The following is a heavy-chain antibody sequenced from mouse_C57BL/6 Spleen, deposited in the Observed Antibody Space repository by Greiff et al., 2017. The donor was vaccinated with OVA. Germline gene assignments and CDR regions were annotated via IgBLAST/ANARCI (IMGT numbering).Heavy chain of an antibody. V-gene: IGHV1-80*01. CDR3: ARPYDYDQAWFAY. CDR2: IYPGDGDT. CDR1: GYAFSSYW. Sequence: VQLQQSGAELVKPGASVKISCKASGYAFSSYWMNWVKQRPGKGLEWIGQIYPGDGDTNYNGKFKGKATLTADKSSSTAYMQLSSLTSEDSAVYFCARPYDYDQAWFAYWGQGTLVTVSA. D-gene: IGHD2-4*01. J-gene: IGHJ3*01.